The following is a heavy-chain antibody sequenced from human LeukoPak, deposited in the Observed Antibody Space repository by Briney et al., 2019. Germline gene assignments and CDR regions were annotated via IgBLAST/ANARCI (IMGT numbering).Heavy chain of an antibody. D-gene: IGHD6-19*01. J-gene: IGHJ1*01. CDR2: IYYSGST. Sequence: PSETLSLTCTVSGGSISSYYWSWIRQPPGKGLGWIGYIYYSGSTNYNPSLKSRVTISVDTSKNQFSLKLSSVTAADTAVYYCARAPSQWLVRGYFQHWGQGTLVTVSS. V-gene: IGHV4-59*12. CDR1: GGSISSYY. CDR3: ARAPSQWLVRGYFQH.